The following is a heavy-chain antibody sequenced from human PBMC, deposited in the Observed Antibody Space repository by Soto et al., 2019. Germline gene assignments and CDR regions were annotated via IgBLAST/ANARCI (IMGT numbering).Heavy chain of an antibody. J-gene: IGHJ4*02. CDR2: VSDSGGYT. V-gene: IGHV3-23*01. CDR1: GFTFSSYA. CDR3: AKAGSGWYAEF. Sequence: PGGSLRLSCAASGFTFSSYAMSWVRQTPGKGLEWVSTVSDSGGYTYYADSVKGRFTISRDNSKNTLYLQMNSLRAEDTAVYYCAKAGSGWYAEFWGQGTLVTVSS. D-gene: IGHD6-19*01.